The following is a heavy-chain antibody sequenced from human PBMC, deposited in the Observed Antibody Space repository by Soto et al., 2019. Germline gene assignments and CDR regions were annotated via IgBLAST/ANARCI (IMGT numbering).Heavy chain of an antibody. J-gene: IGHJ4*02. D-gene: IGHD6-19*01. CDR3: VRSGYSSGWSHFDY. CDR1: GFTFSSYG. Sequence: GGSLRLSCAASGFTFSSYGMHWVRQAPGKGLEWVAVIWSDGSNKNYADSVKGRFTISRDNSKNTLYLQMNSLGAEDTAVYYCVRSGYSSGWSHFDYWGRGTLVTVSS. CDR2: IWSDGSNK. V-gene: IGHV3-33*01.